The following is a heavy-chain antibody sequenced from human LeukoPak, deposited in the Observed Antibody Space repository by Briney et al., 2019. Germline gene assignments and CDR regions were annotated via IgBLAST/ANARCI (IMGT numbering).Heavy chain of an antibody. CDR3: AREVSEGFDF. CDR1: GFTFSGYS. Sequence: GGSLRLSCTASGFTFSGYSMNWIRQAPGKGLEWASSFGTRSTSIYHAGSVKGRFAISRDNAKNSLYLQMNSLRAEDTALYYCAREVSEGFDFWGQGTLVTVSS. CDR2: FGTRSTSI. V-gene: IGHV3-21*01. D-gene: IGHD3-22*01. J-gene: IGHJ4*02.